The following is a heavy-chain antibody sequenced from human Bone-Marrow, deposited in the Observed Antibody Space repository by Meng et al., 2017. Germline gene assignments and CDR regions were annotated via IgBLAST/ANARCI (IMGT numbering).Heavy chain of an antibody. J-gene: IGHJ4*02. CDR2: IWYDGSNK. V-gene: IGHV3-33*01. D-gene: IGHD5-24*01. CDR3: ASGGGAVEMATITNY. Sequence: GESLKISCAASGFTFSSYGMHWVRQAPGKGLEWVAVIWYDGSNKYYADSVKGRFTISRDNSKNTLYLQMNSLRAEDTAVYYCASGGGAVEMATITNYWGQGTLVTVSS. CDR1: GFTFSSYG.